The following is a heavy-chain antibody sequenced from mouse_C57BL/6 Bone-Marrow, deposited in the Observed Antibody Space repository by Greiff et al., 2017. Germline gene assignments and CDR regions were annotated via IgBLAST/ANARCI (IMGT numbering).Heavy chain of an antibody. CDR3: AKTGGYFDF. J-gene: IGHJ1*03. V-gene: IGHV5-17*01. CDR2: ISSGSSTI. Sequence: EVKLVESGGGLVKPGGSLKLSCAASGFTFSDYGMHWVRQAPEKGLEWVAYISSGSSTIYYADTVKGRFTISRDNAKNTLFLQMTSLRSEDTAMYYCAKTGGYFDFWGTGTTVTVAS. D-gene: IGHD4-1*01. CDR1: GFTFSDYG.